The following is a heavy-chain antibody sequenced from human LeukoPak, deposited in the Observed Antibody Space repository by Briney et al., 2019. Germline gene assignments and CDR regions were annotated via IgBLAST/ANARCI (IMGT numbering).Heavy chain of an antibody. J-gene: IGHJ6*02. CDR3: ARDQKLRVRNSSSGYYYYGMDV. CDR1: GYTFTGYY. Sequence: ASVKVSCKASGYTFTGYYMHWVRQAPGQGLEWMGWINPNSGGTNYAQKFQGRVTMTRDTSISTAYMELSRLRSDDTAVYYCARDQKLRVRNSSSGYYYYGMDVWGQGTTVTVSS. V-gene: IGHV1-2*02. CDR2: INPNSGGT. D-gene: IGHD6-6*01.